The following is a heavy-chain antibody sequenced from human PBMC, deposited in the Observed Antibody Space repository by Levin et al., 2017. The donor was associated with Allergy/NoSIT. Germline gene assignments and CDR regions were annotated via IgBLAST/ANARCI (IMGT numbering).Heavy chain of an antibody. CDR1: GGSISSYY. V-gene: IGHV4-59*01. Sequence: SETLSLTCTVSGGSISSYYWSWIRQPPGKGLEWIGYIYYSGSTNYNPSLKSRVTISVDTSKNQFSLKLSSVTAADTAVYYCARGGSSSWYYYGMDVWGQGTTVTVSS. D-gene: IGHD6-13*01. CDR2: IYYSGST. CDR3: ARGGSSSWYYYGMDV. J-gene: IGHJ6*02.